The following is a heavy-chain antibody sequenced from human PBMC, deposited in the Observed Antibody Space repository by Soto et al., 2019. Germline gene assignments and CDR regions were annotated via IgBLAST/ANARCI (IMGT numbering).Heavy chain of an antibody. V-gene: IGHV3-23*01. CDR3: ASYCSSTSCYIRPLDY. CDR2: ISGSGGST. CDR1: GFTFSSYA. J-gene: IGHJ4*02. Sequence: VGSLRLSCAASGFTFSSYAMSWVRQAPGKGLEWVSAISGSGGSTYYADSVKGRFTISRDNSKNTLYLQMNSLRAEDTAVYYCASYCSSTSCYIRPLDYWGQGTLVTVSS. D-gene: IGHD2-2*02.